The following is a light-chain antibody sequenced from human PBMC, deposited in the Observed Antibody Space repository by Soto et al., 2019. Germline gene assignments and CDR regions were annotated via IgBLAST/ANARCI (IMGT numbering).Light chain of an antibody. V-gene: IGLV2-14*01. J-gene: IGLJ2*01. CDR1: SSDVGVYNY. CDR3: SSYTISITLLV. Sequence: QSALTQPASVSGSPGQSITISCTGTSSDVGVYNYVSWYQQHPGKAPKLMIYEVSNRPSGVSNRFSGSKSGNTASLTISGLQAEDEAHYYCSSYTISITLLVFGGGTKVTVL. CDR2: EVS.